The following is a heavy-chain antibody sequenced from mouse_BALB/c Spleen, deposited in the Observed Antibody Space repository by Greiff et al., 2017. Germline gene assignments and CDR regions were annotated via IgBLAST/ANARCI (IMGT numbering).Heavy chain of an antibody. Sequence: VQLQQSGAELVKPGASVKLSCTASGFNIKDTYMHWVKQRPEQGLEWIGRIDPANGNTKYDPKFQGKATLTADTSSNTAYLQLSSLTSEDTAVYYCASAFYYDYEGWAMDYWGQGTSVTVSS. CDR2: IDPANGNT. V-gene: IGHV14-3*02. CDR1: GFNIKDTY. J-gene: IGHJ4*01. CDR3: ASAFYYDYEGWAMDY. D-gene: IGHD2-4*01.